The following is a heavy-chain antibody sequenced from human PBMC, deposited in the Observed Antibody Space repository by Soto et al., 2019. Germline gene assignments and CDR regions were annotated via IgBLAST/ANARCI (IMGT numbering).Heavy chain of an antibody. CDR3: ARDSRFAVDL. J-gene: IGHJ3*01. Sequence: YYSDSVRGRFTISRDNAQNSLFLEMNSLRDEDTGVYYCARDSRFAVDLWGLGTLVTVSS. V-gene: IGHV3-48*02.